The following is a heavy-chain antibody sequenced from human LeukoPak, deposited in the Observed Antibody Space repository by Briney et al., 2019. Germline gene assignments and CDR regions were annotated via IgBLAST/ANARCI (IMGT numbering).Heavy chain of an antibody. J-gene: IGHJ4*02. CDR2: ISGSGIST. CDR1: GFTFSSFA. Sequence: GGSLRLSCAASGFTFSSFALSWVRQAPGKGLEWVSGISGSGISTYYADSVKGRFTISRDNSENTLYLQMNSLRAEDTAVYFWSKSWEFLGYFDYWGQGTLVTVSS. V-gene: IGHV3-23*01. D-gene: IGHD3-10*01. CDR3: SKSWEFLGYFDY.